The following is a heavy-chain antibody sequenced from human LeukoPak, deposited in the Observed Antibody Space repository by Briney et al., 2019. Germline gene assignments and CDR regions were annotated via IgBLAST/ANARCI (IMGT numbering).Heavy chain of an antibody. J-gene: IGHJ4*02. CDR2: IYYSGST. CDR3: ARDVYAQTWESTTHYFDY. CDR1: GGSISSYY. D-gene: IGHD1-26*01. Sequence: SETLSLTCTVSGGSISSYYRSWIRQPPGKGLEWIGYIYYSGSTNYNPSLKSRVTISVDTSKNQFSLKLSSVTAADTAVYYCARDVYAQTWESTTHYFDYWGQGTLVTVSS. V-gene: IGHV4-59*01.